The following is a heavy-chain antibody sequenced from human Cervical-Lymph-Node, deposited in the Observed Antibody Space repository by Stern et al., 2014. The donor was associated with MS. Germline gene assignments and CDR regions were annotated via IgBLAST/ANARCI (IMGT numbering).Heavy chain of an antibody. CDR1: GG. J-gene: IGHJ5*02. CDR3: ARGTGDNWFDP. D-gene: IGHD3-10*01. CDR2: IIRPVGTA. Sequence: VQLLQSGADVKKPGSAVRVSCKASGGVSWLRQAPGQGLEYMGGIIRPVGTAHYAQRFQGRLTITADTSRNTTYMELRSLRSDDTAVYYCARGTGDNWFDPWGQGTLVSVSS. V-gene: IGHV1-69*06.